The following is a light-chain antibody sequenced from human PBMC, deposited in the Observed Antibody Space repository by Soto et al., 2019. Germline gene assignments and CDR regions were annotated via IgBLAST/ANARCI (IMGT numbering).Light chain of an antibody. V-gene: IGLV4-69*01. J-gene: IGLJ2*01. Sequence: QLVLTQSPPASASLGASVKLTCTLSSGHSSYAIAWHQQQPEKGPRYLMKLNSDGSHSKGDGIPDRFSGSSSGAERYLTISSLQSEDEADYYCQTLEVFGGGTKVTVL. CDR1: SGHSSYA. CDR2: LNSDGSH. CDR3: QTLEV.